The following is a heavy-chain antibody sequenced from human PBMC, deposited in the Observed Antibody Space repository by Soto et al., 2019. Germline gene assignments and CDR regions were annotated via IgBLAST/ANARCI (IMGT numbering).Heavy chain of an antibody. Sequence: PSETLSLTCTVSGFSISSYYWSWIRQPPGKGLEWIGYIYYSGSTNYNPSLKSRVTISVDTSKNQFSLKLNSMTAADTAVYYCARHNYGSGSTYFDYWGQGTLVTVS. V-gene: IGHV4-59*08. CDR1: GFSISSYY. J-gene: IGHJ4*02. D-gene: IGHD3-10*01. CDR3: ARHNYGSGSTYFDY. CDR2: IYYSGST.